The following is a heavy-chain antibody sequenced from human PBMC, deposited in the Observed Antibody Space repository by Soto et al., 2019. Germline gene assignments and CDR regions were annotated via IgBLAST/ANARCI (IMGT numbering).Heavy chain of an antibody. J-gene: IGHJ4*02. CDR3: AKDWSVSSIARTRFDY. CDR2: ISYDGSNK. Sequence: GGSLRLSCAASGFTFSSYGMHWVRQAPGKGLEWVAVISYDGSNKYYADSVKCRFTISRDISNNTLYLQMNSLRAEDTVFYYCAKDWSVSSIARTRFDYWGQGTLVTVSS. V-gene: IGHV3-30*18. D-gene: IGHD6-6*01. CDR1: GFTFSSYG.